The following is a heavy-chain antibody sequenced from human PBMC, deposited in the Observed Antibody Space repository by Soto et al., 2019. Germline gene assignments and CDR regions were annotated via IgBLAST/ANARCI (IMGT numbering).Heavy chain of an antibody. V-gene: IGHV3-23*01. CDR1: GFTFSSYA. J-gene: IGHJ3*02. CDR3: AKVGYQLLFSAPYAFDI. D-gene: IGHD2-2*01. CDR2: ISGSGGST. Sequence: WGSLRLACAASGFTFSSYAISCFRHSAFEWLEWVSAISGSGGSTYYADSVKGRFTISRDNSKNTLYLQMDSLRAEDTAVYYCAKVGYQLLFSAPYAFDIWGQGTMVTVSS.